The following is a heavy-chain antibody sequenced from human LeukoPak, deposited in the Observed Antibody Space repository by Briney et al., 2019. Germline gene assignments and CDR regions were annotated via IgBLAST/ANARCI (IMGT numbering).Heavy chain of an antibody. J-gene: IGHJ4*02. CDR3: ARFQYYYDSSGYSLGSDY. CDR1: GSSIRSSSYY. Sequence: SETLSLTCTVSGSSIRSSSYYWGWIRQPPGKGLEWIGTIYSGSTYYNPSLKSRVTISVDTSKNQFSLKLSSVTAADTAVYYCARFQYYYDSSGYSLGSDYWGQGTLVTVSS. CDR2: IYSGST. V-gene: IGHV4-39*01. D-gene: IGHD3-22*01.